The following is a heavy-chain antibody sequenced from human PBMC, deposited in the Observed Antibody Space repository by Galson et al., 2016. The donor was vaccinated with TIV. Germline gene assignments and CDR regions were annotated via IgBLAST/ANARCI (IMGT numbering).Heavy chain of an antibody. V-gene: IGHV1-2*04. J-gene: IGHJ3*01. CDR3: AKVAATSDGFDV. CDR2: INPNRCGT. Sequence: SVKVSCKASGYTFTDYYIHWVRQAPGHGLEWMGWINPNRCGTLFARKLQGWVTLTSDTSINTAYMELSRLESDDTAVYYCAKVAATSDGFDVWGQGTMVTVAS. CDR1: GYTFTDYY. D-gene: IGHD2-15*01.